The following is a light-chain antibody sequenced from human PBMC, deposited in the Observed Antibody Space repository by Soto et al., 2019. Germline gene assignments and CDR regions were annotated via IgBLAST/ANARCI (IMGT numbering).Light chain of an antibody. J-gene: IGKJ4*01. CDR1: QSISSS. Sequence: EIVLTQSPVTLSLSPGERATLSCRASQSISSSLAWYQQKLGQAPRLLIYDASNRGTGILARFSGSGSGTDFTLTISSLEPEDVAVYYCQQGSSFGGGTKVEIK. CDR3: QQGSS. V-gene: IGKV3-11*01. CDR2: DAS.